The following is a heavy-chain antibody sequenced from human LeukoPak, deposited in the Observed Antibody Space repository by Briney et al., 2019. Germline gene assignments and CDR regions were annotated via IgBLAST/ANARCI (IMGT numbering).Heavy chain of an antibody. CDR1: GFTFGDHA. D-gene: IGHD5-18*01. CDR3: TRGPTQQWLYYGMDV. Sequence: PGRSLILSCTASGFTFGDHAMSWVRQAPGKGLEWVGFIRSKTYGGTTEYAASVKGRFTISRDDSKSIAYLQMNSLKTEDTAVYYCTRGPTQQWLYYGMDVWGQGTTVTVSS. V-gene: IGHV3-49*04. CDR2: IRSKTYGGTT. J-gene: IGHJ6*02.